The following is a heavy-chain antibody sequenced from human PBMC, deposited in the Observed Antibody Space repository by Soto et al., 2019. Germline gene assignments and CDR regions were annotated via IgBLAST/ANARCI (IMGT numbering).Heavy chain of an antibody. CDR2: TSYTGST. CDR3: ARDMHAGFTHYFGP. V-gene: IGHV4-59*02. D-gene: IGHD1-26*01. CDR1: GGSVTAYH. Sequence: SETLSLTFLVSGGSVTAYHWSWLRQYAGEGLEWMGYTSYTGSTNYNPSLQSRVIISLDTPENKLSLKLASMTPADTAVYYCARDMHAGFTHYFGPWGQGTLVTVSS. J-gene: IGHJ5*02.